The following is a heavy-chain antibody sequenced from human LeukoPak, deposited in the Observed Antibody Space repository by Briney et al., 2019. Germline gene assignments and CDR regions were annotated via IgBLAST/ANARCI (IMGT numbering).Heavy chain of an antibody. V-gene: IGHV4-4*07. CDR3: ARVGDYGDYSQSFYYMDV. D-gene: IGHD4-17*01. CDR2: IHTSENT. J-gene: IGHJ6*03. Sequence: SGTLSLTCTVSGGYIGSYYWSWIRQAAGKGLEWIGRIHTSENTDYNPSLKSRVTMSVDMSTSQFSLRLTSVTAADTAVYYCARVGDYGDYSQSFYYMDVWGKGTTVTVSS. CDR1: GGYIGSYY.